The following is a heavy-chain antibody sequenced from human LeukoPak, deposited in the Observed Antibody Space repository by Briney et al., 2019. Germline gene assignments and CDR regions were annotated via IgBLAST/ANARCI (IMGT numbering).Heavy chain of an antibody. J-gene: IGHJ4*02. Sequence: GALRLSCAASGFTFSSYAMSWVRQAPGKGLEWVSAISGSGGSTYYADSVKGRFTISRDNSKNTLYLQMSSLRAEDTAVYYCATQSGYTHYWGQGTLVTVSS. V-gene: IGHV3-23*01. CDR2: ISGSGGST. D-gene: IGHD6-13*01. CDR1: GFTFSSYA. CDR3: ATQSGYTHY.